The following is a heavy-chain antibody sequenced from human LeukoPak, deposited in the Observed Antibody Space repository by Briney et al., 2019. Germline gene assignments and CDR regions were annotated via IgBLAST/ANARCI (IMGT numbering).Heavy chain of an antibody. D-gene: IGHD3-3*01. CDR1: GFTFDDYG. J-gene: IGHJ6*03. V-gene: IGHV3-20*04. Sequence: GGSLRLSCAASGFTFDDYGMSWVRHAPGKWLEWVAGINWNGGSTLYADSVKGRFTNARVNAKNSLCLQMNSLRAEDTALYYCARGGVNYYYYYIDVWGKGTTVTVSS. CDR2: INWNGGST. CDR3: ARGGVNYYYYYIDV.